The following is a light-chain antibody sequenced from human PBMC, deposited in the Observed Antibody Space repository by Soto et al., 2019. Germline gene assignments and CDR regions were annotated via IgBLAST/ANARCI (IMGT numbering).Light chain of an antibody. CDR3: QQYGSSPLT. CDR2: GAS. Sequence: EIVLTQSPGTLSLSPGERATLSCRASQSVSSSYLAWYQQKPGQAPRLLIHGASSRATGIPDRFSGSGSGTDFTLTISSLEPEDFAVYYCQQYGSSPLTFGGATKVEIK. J-gene: IGKJ4*01. V-gene: IGKV3-20*01. CDR1: QSVSSSY.